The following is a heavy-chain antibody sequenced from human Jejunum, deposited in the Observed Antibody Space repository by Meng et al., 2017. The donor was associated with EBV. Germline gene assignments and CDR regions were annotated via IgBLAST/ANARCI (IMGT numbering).Heavy chain of an antibody. J-gene: IGHJ4*02. Sequence: QLPLQESGPGLVKPSETLSLTCTVSGGSISSSSYYWGWIRQPPGKGLEWIGTYYNSGSTYYNPSLKGRVTISVDTSKNQFSLKLISVTAADTAAYYCARQGPSGRTFDYWGQGTLVTVSS. CDR2: YYNSGST. V-gene: IGHV4-39*01. D-gene: IGHD1-26*01. CDR3: ARQGPSGRTFDY. CDR1: GGSISSSSYY.